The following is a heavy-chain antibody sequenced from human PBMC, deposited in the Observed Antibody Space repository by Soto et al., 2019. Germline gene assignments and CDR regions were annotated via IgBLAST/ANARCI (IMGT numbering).Heavy chain of an antibody. CDR1: GYTFSSYD. J-gene: IGHJ4*01. CDR3: ATSGGGWYLY. D-gene: IGHD6-19*01. V-gene: IGHV1-8*01. CDR2: LNRNSGDT. Sequence: QVQLVQSGAEVKKPGASVKVSCKASGYTFSSYDVNWVLQATGQGLEWMGWLNRNSGDTGYAQKFQGRVTLTRNTSINTAYIELSSLTSDDTAVYYCATSGGGWYLYWGQATLVTVSS.